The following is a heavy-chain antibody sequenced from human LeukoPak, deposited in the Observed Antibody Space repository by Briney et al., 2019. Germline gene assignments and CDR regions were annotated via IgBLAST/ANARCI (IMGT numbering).Heavy chain of an antibody. CDR3: ARAYYGDYWEPFGY. D-gene: IGHD4-17*01. J-gene: IGHJ4*02. CDR2: IYYSGST. CDR1: GGSISSGGYY. V-gene: IGHV4-31*03. Sequence: SETLSLTCTVSGGSISSGGYYWSWIRQHPGKGLEWIGYIYYSGSTYYNPSLKSRVTISVDTSKNQFSLKLSSVTAADTAVYYCARAYYGDYWEPFGYWGQGTLVTVSS.